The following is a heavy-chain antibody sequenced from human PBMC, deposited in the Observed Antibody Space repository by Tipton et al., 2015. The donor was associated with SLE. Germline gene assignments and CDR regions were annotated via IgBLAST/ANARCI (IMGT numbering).Heavy chain of an antibody. D-gene: IGHD2-21*02. CDR3: ARGSLTAPRSVFDI. CDR2: INSDESSI. CDR1: GFTFSSNW. V-gene: IGHV3-74*03. Sequence: SLRLSCAASGFTFSSNWMHWARQGPGKGLVWVSRINSDESSITYADSVKGRFTISRDNAKNTLYLHMNSLRAEDTAVYYCARGSLTAPRSVFDIWGQGTMVTVSS. J-gene: IGHJ3*02.